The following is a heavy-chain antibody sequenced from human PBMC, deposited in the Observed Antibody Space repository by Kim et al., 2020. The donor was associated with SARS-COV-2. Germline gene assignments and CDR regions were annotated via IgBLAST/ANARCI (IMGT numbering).Heavy chain of an antibody. Sequence: YVHSVKRRFTHSRDHSKNTLSLQMNSLRAEDTAVYYCARDEDWNYSADYWGQGTLVTVSS. J-gene: IGHJ4*02. D-gene: IGHD1-7*01. V-gene: IGHV3-30*01. CDR3: ARDEDWNYSADY.